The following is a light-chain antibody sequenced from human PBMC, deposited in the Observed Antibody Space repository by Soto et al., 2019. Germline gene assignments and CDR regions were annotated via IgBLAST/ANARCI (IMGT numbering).Light chain of an antibody. CDR1: QSVSSN. J-gene: IGKJ1*01. V-gene: IGKV3-15*01. CDR2: GAS. CDR3: QQYNNWPPTWT. Sequence: EIVMTQSPATLSVSPGERATLSCRASQSVSSNLAWYQQTPGQAHRLLIYGASTRATGITARFSGSGSGTEFTLTLSSLQSEDFAVYYCQQYNNWPPTWTFGQGTKVEIK.